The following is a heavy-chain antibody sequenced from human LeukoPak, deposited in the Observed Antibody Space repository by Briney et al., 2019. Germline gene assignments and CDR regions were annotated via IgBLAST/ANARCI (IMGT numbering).Heavy chain of an antibody. CDR1: GFTFSSYA. CDR2: IYSGGST. CDR3: ALYYYDSSGYYNWFDP. J-gene: IGHJ5*02. V-gene: IGHV3-53*01. D-gene: IGHD3-22*01. Sequence: GGSLRLSCAASGFTFSSYAMNWVRQAPGKGLEWVSVIYSGGSTYYADSVKGRFTISRDNSKNTLYLQMNSLRAEDTAVYYCALYYYDSSGYYNWFDPWGQGTLVTVSS.